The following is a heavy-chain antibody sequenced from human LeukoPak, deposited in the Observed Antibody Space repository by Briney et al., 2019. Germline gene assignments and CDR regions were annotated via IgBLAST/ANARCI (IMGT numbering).Heavy chain of an antibody. D-gene: IGHD2-2*01. CDR2: ISSSSSYI. CDR3: AREQVPDRPNYYYYYGMDV. Sequence: GGSLRLSCAASEFTFSSHSMNWVRQAPGKGLEWVSSISSSSSYIYYADSVKGRFTISRDNAKNSLYLQMNSLRAEDTAVYYCAREQVPDRPNYYYYYGMDVWGQGTTVTVSS. V-gene: IGHV3-21*01. J-gene: IGHJ6*02. CDR1: EFTFSSHS.